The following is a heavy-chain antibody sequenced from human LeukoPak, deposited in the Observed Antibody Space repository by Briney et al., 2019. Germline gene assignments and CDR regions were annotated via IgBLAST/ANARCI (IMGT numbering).Heavy chain of an antibody. CDR1: GFTFSSYA. CDR3: AKESAVTILGYCSSTSCYTDYYYMDV. J-gene: IGHJ6*03. D-gene: IGHD2-2*02. Sequence: GGSLRLSCAASGFTFSSYAMTWVRQAPGKGLEWVSTITGGGGTTYYPDSVKGRFTISRDNSKNTLYLQMNSLRAEDTAVYYCAKESAVTILGYCSSTSCYTDYYYMDVWGKGTTVTVSS. CDR2: ITGGGGTT. V-gene: IGHV3-23*01.